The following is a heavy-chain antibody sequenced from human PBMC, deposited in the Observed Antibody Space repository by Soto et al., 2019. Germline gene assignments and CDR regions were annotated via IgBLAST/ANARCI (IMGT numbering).Heavy chain of an antibody. CDR3: ARRPAQYYYDSSGYYPPAYYYYGMDV. CDR2: IIPIFGTA. CDR1: GGTFSSYA. J-gene: IGHJ6*02. V-gene: IGHV1-69*01. D-gene: IGHD3-22*01. Sequence: QVQLVQSGAEVKKPGSSVKVSCKASGGTFSSYAIRWVRQAPGQGLEWMGGIIPIFGTANYAQKFQGRVTITADASTSTAYMELSSLRSEDTAVYYCARRPAQYYYDSSGYYPPAYYYYGMDVWGQGTTVTVSS.